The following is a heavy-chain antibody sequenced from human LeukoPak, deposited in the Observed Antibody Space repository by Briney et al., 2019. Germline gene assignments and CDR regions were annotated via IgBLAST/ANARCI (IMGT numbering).Heavy chain of an antibody. V-gene: IGHV3-23*01. D-gene: IGHD6-19*01. CDR1: GLTSGCCA. CDR2: ISGSGGSA. Sequence: GGSLRLSCATSGLTSGCCAMSWVRQAPGKGLEWVSAISGSGGSAYYADSVKGRFTVSRDNSKNTLYLQMNSLRVEDTATYYCASRPTSAAVAPSDYWGQGTLVTVSS. CDR3: ASRPTSAAVAPSDY. J-gene: IGHJ4*02.